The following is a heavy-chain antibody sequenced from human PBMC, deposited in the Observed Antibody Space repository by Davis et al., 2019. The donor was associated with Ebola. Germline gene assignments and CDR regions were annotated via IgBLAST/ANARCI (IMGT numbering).Heavy chain of an antibody. CDR1: GSSFTTYW. J-gene: IGHJ4*02. V-gene: IGHV5-51*01. Sequence: GGSLRLSCKGPGSSFTTYWIGWVRQMPGKGLEWMGIIYPGDSDTRYSPSFQGQVTISADKSISTAYVQWSSLTASDTAMYYCARQGPSGSYFDYWGQGTLVTVSS. D-gene: IGHD1-26*01. CDR3: ARQGPSGSYFDY. CDR2: IYPGDSDT.